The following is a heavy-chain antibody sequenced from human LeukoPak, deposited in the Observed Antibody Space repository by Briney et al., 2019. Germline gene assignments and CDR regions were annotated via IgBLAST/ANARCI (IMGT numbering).Heavy chain of an antibody. V-gene: IGHV3-21*01. CDR2: ISSSSSYI. J-gene: IGHJ4*02. Sequence: GGSLRLSCAASGFTFSSYSMNWVRQAPGKGLEWVPSISSSSSYIYYADSVKGRFTISRDNAKNSLYLQMNSLRAEDTAVYYCARDQLKRYSSGWYWWGQGTLVTVSS. CDR3: ARDQLKRYSSGWYW. D-gene: IGHD6-19*01. CDR1: GFTFSSYS.